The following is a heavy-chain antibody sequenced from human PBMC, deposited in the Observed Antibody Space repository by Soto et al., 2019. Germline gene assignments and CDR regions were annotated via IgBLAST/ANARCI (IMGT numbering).Heavy chain of an antibody. CDR2: ISYDGSNK. CDR1: GFTFSSYA. J-gene: IGHJ5*02. D-gene: IGHD6-6*01. Sequence: QVQLVESGGGVVQPGRSLRLSCAASGFTFSSYAMHWVRQAPGKGLEWVAVISYDGSNKYYADSVKGRFTISRDNSKNTRYLQMNSLRAEDTAVYYCARGVGGSSSNWFDPWGQGTLVTVSS. CDR3: ARGVGGSSSNWFDP. V-gene: IGHV3-30-3*01.